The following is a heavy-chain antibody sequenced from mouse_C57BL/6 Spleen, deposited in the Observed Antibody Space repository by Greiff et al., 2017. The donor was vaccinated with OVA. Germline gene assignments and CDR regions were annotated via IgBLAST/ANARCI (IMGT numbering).Heavy chain of an antibody. CDR1: GYTFTDYN. CDR3: ARYNYLAWFAY. J-gene: IGHJ3*01. V-gene: IGHV1-22*01. D-gene: IGHD2-12*01. CDR2: INPNNGGT. Sequence: EVQLQQSGPELVKPGASVKMSCKASGYTFTDYNMHWVKQSHGKSLEWIGYINPNNGGTSYNQKFKGKATLTVNKSSSTAYMQLRSLTSEDSAVYYCARYNYLAWFAYWGQGTLVTVSA.